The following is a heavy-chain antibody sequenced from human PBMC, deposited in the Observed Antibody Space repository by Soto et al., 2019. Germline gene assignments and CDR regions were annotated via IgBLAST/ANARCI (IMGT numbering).Heavy chain of an antibody. Sequence: SETLSLTCTVSGGSISSSTSYWGWIRQPPGKGLQWIGNIYYSGNTCYNPSLRSRVTISVDTSKNQFSLKLSSVTAADTAVYYCARLRQPGDFDSWGQGTLVTVSS. V-gene: IGHV4-39*01. J-gene: IGHJ4*02. CDR3: ARLRQPGDFDS. CDR1: GGSISSSTSY. CDR2: IYYSGNT. D-gene: IGHD3-16*01.